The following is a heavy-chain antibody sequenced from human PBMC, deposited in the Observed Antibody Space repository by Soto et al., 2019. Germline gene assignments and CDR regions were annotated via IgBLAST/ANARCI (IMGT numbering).Heavy chain of an antibody. CDR2: IIPIFGTA. J-gene: IGHJ6*02. CDR1: GGTFSSYA. V-gene: IGHV1-69*13. D-gene: IGHD2-15*01. Sequence: GASVKVSCKASGGTFSSYAISWVRQAPGQGLEWMGGIIPIFGTANYAQKFQGRVTITADESTSTAYMELSSLRSEDTAVYYCARARPDIVVVVAAKYYGMDVWGQGTTVTVSS. CDR3: ARARPDIVVVVAAKYYGMDV.